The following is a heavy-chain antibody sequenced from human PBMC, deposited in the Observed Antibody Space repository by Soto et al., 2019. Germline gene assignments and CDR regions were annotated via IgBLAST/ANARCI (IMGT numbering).Heavy chain of an antibody. V-gene: IGHV4-59*12. CDR1: GGSISSYY. D-gene: IGHD3-16*01. Sequence: PSETLSLTCTVSGGSISSYYWSWIRQPPGKGLEWIGYIYYSGSTNYSPSLKSRITISVDTSKTQFSLKLSSVTAADTAVYYCARDVRGSYFDYWGQGTLVTVSS. J-gene: IGHJ4*02. CDR3: ARDVRGSYFDY. CDR2: IYYSGST.